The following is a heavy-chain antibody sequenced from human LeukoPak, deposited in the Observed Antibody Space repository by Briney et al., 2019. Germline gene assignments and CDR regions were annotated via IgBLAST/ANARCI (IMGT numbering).Heavy chain of an antibody. D-gene: IGHD3-10*01. V-gene: IGHV4-61*02. Sequence: SETLSLTCTVSGGSISSGSYYWSWIRQPAGKGLEWIGRIYTSGSTNYNPSLKSRVTISVDTSKNQFSLKLSSVTAADTAVYYCARRGSGSYYTGFYYYYMDVWGKGTTVTISS. CDR2: IYTSGST. J-gene: IGHJ6*03. CDR3: ARRGSGSYYTGFYYYYMDV. CDR1: GGSISSGSYY.